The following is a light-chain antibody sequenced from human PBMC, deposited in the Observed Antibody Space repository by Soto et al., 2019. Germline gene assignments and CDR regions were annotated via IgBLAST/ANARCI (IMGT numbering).Light chain of an antibody. Sequence: QSVLTQPPSASGTPGQRVTISCSGSSSNIGNNFVYWYQHLPGTAPKLLIYRGNRRPSGVPDRFSGSMSGTSASLAISGLRSEDEADYYCAAWDDSLSGYVFGTGTKLTVL. J-gene: IGLJ1*01. CDR3: AAWDDSLSGYV. CDR2: RGN. V-gene: IGLV1-47*01. CDR1: SSNIGNNF.